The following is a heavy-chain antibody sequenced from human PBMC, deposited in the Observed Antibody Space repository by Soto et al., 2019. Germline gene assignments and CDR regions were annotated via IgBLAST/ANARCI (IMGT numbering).Heavy chain of an antibody. Sequence: LSLTCAASGFTFSSSWMSWVRQAPGKGLEWVANINQDGREKYYVDSVKGRFTISRDNAENSLYLQVNSLRAEDTAVYYCARDFLSSMDVWGKGTTVTVSS. CDR2: INQDGREK. D-gene: IGHD3-10*01. CDR1: GFTFSSSW. V-gene: IGHV3-7*01. CDR3: ARDFLSSMDV. J-gene: IGHJ6*03.